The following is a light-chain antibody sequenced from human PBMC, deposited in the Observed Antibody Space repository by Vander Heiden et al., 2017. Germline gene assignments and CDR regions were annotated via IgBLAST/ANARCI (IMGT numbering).Light chain of an antibody. CDR1: QSISSW. J-gene: IGKJ1*01. CDR2: KAS. Sequence: DIQMTQSPSPLSASVGDRVTITCRASQSISSWLAWYQQKPGKAPKLLIYKASSLESGVPSRFSGSGSGTEFTLTISSLQPDDFATYYCQQYNSYSCTFGQGTKVEIK. CDR3: QQYNSYSCT. V-gene: IGKV1-5*03.